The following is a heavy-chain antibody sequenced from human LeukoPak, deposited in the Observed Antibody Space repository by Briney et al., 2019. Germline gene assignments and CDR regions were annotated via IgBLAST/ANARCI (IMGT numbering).Heavy chain of an antibody. CDR2: INPNSGGT. V-gene: IGHV1-2*02. J-gene: IGHJ4*02. Sequence: GASVKVSCKASGYTFTGYYMHWVRQAPGQGLEWMGWINPNSGGTNYAQKFQGRVTMTRDTSISTAYMELSRLRSDDTAVYYCARDPAETATKGYYFDYWGQGTLVTVSS. CDR1: GYTFTGYY. D-gene: IGHD4-17*01. CDR3: ARDPAETATKGYYFDY.